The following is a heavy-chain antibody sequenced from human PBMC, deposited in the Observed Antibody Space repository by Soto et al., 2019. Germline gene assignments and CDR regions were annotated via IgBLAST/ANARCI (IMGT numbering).Heavy chain of an antibody. D-gene: IGHD3-9*01. CDR2: IYYSGST. V-gene: IGHV4-59*01. CDR3: ARVASETYYDILTGYYPRYYYYGMDV. J-gene: IGHJ6*02. Sequence: SETLSLTCTVSCGSISSYYWSWIPQPPGKGLEWIGYIYYSGSTNYNPSLKSRDTISVDTSKNHISLKLSTVTAADTAVYYCARVASETYYDILTGYYPRYYYYGMDVWGQGTTVT. CDR1: CGSISSYY.